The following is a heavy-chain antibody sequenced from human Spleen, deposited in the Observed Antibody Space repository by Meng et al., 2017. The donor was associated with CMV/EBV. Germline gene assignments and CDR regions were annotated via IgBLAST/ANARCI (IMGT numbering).Heavy chain of an antibody. V-gene: IGHV3-20*04. CDR3: ARAYQLLPDY. CDR1: GFTYDDYG. J-gene: IGHJ4*02. CDR2: INWNGERK. Sequence: GGSLRLSCAASGFTYDDYGMTWVRQAPGKGLEWVSGINWNGERKGYAGSVKGRFTVSRESAKNSLYLQMNSLRAEDTAVYYCARAYQLLPDYWGQGTLVTVSS. D-gene: IGHD2-2*01.